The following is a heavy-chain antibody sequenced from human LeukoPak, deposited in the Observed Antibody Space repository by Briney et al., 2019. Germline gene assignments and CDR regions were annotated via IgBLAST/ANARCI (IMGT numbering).Heavy chain of an antibody. V-gene: IGHV4-59*01. Sequence: SETLYLTCTVSGGSISSYYWSWIRQPPGKGLEWIGYIYYSGSTNYNPSLKSRVTISVDTSKNQFSLKLSSVTAADTAVYYCARDGPPDILTGTYYGMDVWGKGTTVTVSS. CDR3: ARDGPPDILTGTYYGMDV. CDR1: GGSISSYY. D-gene: IGHD3-9*01. CDR2: IYYSGST. J-gene: IGHJ6*04.